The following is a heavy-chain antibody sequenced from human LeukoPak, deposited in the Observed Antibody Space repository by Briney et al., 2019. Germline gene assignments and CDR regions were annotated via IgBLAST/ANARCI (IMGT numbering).Heavy chain of an antibody. CDR2: IGPSGTAI. Sequence: PGGSLRLSCAASGFTFSSYAMNWVRQAPGRGLEWVSYIGPSGTAIYYADSVKGRFTISRDNSKNTLYLQMNSLRADDTAVYYCARGSITENYFDYWGQGTLVTVSS. D-gene: IGHD2-2*01. CDR3: ARGSITENYFDY. CDR1: GFTFSSYA. V-gene: IGHV3-48*01. J-gene: IGHJ4*02.